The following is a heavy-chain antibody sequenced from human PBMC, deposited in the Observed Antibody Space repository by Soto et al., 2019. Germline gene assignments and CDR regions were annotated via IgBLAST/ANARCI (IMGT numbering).Heavy chain of an antibody. V-gene: IGHV1-24*01. CDR1: GYTLTELS. J-gene: IGHJ4*02. D-gene: IGHD4-4*01. Sequence: GASVKVSCKVSGYTLTELSMHWVRQAPGKGLEWMGGFDPEDGETIYAQKFQGRVTMTEDTSTDTAYMELSSLRSEDTAVYYCARTDDYSNYVPFDYWGQGTLVTVSS. CDR3: ARTDDYSNYVPFDY. CDR2: FDPEDGET.